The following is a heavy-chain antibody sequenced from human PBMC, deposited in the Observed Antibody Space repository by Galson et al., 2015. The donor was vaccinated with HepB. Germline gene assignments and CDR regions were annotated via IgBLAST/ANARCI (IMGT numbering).Heavy chain of an antibody. CDR3: ALGYYDSSGPLDY. J-gene: IGHJ4*02. V-gene: IGHV3-53*01. D-gene: IGHD3-22*01. CDR1: GFTVSSNY. CDR2: LYSGGST. Sequence: SLRLSCAASGFTVSSNYMSWVRQAPGKGLEWVSVLYSGGSTYYADSVKGRFTISRDNSENTLYLQMNSLRAEDTAGYYCALGYYDSSGPLDYWGQGTLVTVSS.